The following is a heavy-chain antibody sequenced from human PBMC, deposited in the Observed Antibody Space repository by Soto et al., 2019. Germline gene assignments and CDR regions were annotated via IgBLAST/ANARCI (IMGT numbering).Heavy chain of an antibody. D-gene: IGHD3-22*01. Sequence: AASAQISSKASGYTFTTIATHWMRQAPGQGQEWMGWINAGNGIPKYSQKFQDRVTISRETAASTAYIELSSLISEDTAVYYCAEDSSGYSYWGQGTLVTVSS. CDR1: GYTFTTIA. CDR3: AEDSSGYSY. CDR2: INAGNGIP. J-gene: IGHJ4*02. V-gene: IGHV1-3*01.